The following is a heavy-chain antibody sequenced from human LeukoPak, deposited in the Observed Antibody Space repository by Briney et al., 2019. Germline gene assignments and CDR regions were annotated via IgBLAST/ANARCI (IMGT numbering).Heavy chain of an antibody. CDR1: GFTFSDYA. J-gene: IGHJ5*02. D-gene: IGHD6-19*01. V-gene: IGHV3-23*01. Sequence: VGSLRLSCTASGFTFSDYAMTWVRQAPGKGLEWVSAISGSGGSTYYADSVKGRFTISRDNSKNTLYLQMNSLRAEDTAVYYCAREGSSGWYEFWFDPWGQGTLVTVSS. CDR2: ISGSGGST. CDR3: AREGSSGWYEFWFDP.